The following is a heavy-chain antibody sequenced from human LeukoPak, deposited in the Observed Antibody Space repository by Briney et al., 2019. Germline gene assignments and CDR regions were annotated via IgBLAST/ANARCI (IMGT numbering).Heavy chain of an antibody. V-gene: IGHV5-51*01. D-gene: IGHD3-9*01. Sequence: GESLKISCKGSGYSFTGYWIGWVRQMPGKGLEWMGIIYPGDSNTRYSPSFQGQVTISADKSISTAYLQWSSLKASDTAMYYCARRLRYYDILTGYSLYYFDYWGQGTLVTVSS. CDR1: GYSFTGYW. CDR2: IYPGDSNT. CDR3: ARRLRYYDILTGYSLYYFDY. J-gene: IGHJ4*02.